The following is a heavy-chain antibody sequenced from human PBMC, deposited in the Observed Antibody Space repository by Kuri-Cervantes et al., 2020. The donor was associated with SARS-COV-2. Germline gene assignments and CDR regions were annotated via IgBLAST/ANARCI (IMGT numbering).Heavy chain of an antibody. CDR3: ARKRISRTVTTGGNWFDP. V-gene: IGHV1-8*03. CDR1: GYTFTGYY. J-gene: IGHJ5*02. CDR2: MNPNSGNT. Sequence: ASVKVSCKASGYTFTGYYMHWVRQAPGQGLEWMGWMNPNSGNTGYAQKFQGRVTITRNTSISTAYMELSSLRSEDTAVYYCARKRISRTVTTGGNWFDPWGQGTLVTVSS. D-gene: IGHD4-11*01.